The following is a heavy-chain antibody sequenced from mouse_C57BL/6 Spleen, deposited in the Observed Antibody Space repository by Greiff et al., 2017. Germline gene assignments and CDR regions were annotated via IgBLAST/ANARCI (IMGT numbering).Heavy chain of an antibody. V-gene: IGHV5-17*01. J-gene: IGHJ4*01. CDR3: ARPDWSYAMDY. Sequence: DVKLVESGGGLVKPGGSLKLSCAASGFTFSDYGMHWVRQAPEKGLEWVAYLSSGSSTIYYADTVKGRFTISRDNAKNTLFLKMTSRRSEDTARYCCARPDWSYAMDYWGQGTSVTVSS. CDR1: GFTFSDYG. D-gene: IGHD4-1*01. CDR2: LSSGSSTI.